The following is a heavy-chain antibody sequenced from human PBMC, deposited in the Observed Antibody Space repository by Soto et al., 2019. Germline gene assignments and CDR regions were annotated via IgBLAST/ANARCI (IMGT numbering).Heavy chain of an antibody. V-gene: IGHV3-30*18. CDR1: GFTFSSYG. CDR2: ISYDGSNK. CDR3: AKDGIRKDDY. J-gene: IGHJ4*02. Sequence: PGGSLRLSCAASGFTFSSYGMHWVRQAPGKGLEWVAVISYDGSNKYHPDYGKVRHASSNDTAKTTVYMQMNKLRVEDTALYYCAKDGIRKDDYWGQGTVVTVSS.